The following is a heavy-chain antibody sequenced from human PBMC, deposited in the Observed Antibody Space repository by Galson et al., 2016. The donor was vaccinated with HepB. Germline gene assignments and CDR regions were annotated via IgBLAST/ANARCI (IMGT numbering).Heavy chain of an antibody. J-gene: IGHJ5*02. CDR2: IYHSGST. Sequence: TLSLTCAVSGGSISSGGYSWTWIRQPPGKGLEWIGYIYHSGSTFYNPSLKSRVTMSVDKSKNQFSLRLSSVTAADTAVYYCARERRYSDSSGSRAFGFDPWGQGTLVTVSS. V-gene: IGHV4-30-2*01. D-gene: IGHD3-22*01. CDR1: GGSISSGGYS. CDR3: ARERRYSDSSGSRAFGFDP.